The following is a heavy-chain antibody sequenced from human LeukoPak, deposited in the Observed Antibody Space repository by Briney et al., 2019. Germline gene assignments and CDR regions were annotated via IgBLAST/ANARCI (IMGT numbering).Heavy chain of an antibody. V-gene: IGHV1-2*06. J-gene: IGHJ4*02. D-gene: IGHD3-22*01. CDR3: ARDQGYYDSSGLSHFDY. Sequence: ASVKVSCKASGYTFTGYYMHWVRQAPGQGLEWMGRINPNSGGTNYAQKFQGRVTMTRDTSISTAYMELSRLRSDDTAVYYCARDQGYYDSSGLSHFDYWGQGTLVTVS. CDR1: GYTFTGYY. CDR2: INPNSGGT.